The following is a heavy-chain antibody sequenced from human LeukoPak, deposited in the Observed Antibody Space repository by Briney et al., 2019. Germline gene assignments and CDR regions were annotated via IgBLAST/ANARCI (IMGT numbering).Heavy chain of an antibody. D-gene: IGHD3-22*01. J-gene: IGHJ4*02. Sequence: GGSLRLSCAASGFTLSDYYMDWVRQAPGQGMEWVARTRNKAKGYTTEYAASVKGRFTISRDDSKNSVDLQMNSLITEDTAVYYCARAQSDSSGYYYVGDYWGQGTLVTVSS. CDR3: ARAQSDSSGYYYVGDY. CDR2: TRNKAKGYTT. CDR1: GFTLSDYY. V-gene: IGHV3-72*01.